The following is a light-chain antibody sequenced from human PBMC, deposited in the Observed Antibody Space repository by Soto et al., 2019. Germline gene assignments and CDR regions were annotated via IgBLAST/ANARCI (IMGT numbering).Light chain of an antibody. V-gene: IGKV1-5*03. J-gene: IGKJ1*01. Sequence: DIQMTQSPSTLSASVGDRVTITCRASQSISNWLAWYQQKPGKAPKLLIYKASSLESGVPSRFTGSGSGTEFTLTISILQPDDFATYYCQQYDTYWTFGQGTKVVIK. CDR3: QQYDTYWT. CDR1: QSISNW. CDR2: KAS.